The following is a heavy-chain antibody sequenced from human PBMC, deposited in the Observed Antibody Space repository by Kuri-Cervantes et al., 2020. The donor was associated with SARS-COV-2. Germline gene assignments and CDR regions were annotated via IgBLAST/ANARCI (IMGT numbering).Heavy chain of an antibody. D-gene: IGHD6-13*01. V-gene: IGHV3-23*01. J-gene: IGHJ6*02. CDR1: GFTVSSNY. CDR3: AQDVSSSWPGSNYYGMDV. Sequence: GESLKISCAASGFTVSSNYMSWVRQAPGKGLEWVSAISGSGGSTYYADSVKGRFTISRDNSKNTLYLQMNSLRAEDTAVYYCAQDVSSSWPGSNYYGMDVWGQGTTVTVSS. CDR2: ISGSGGST.